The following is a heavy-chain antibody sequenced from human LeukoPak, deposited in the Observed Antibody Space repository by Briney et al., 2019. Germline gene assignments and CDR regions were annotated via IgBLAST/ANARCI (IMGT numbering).Heavy chain of an antibody. D-gene: IGHD5-12*01. J-gene: IGHJ4*02. CDR3: ARLSNSGYIIYFDY. CDR2: INPNSGVT. CDR1: VYTFTDYY. V-gene: IGHV1-2*02. Sequence: GASVKVSCKASVYTFTDYYMHWVGQAPGQGLEWMGWINPNSGVTNYAKKFQGRVTMTTYKSVSTPYMELCRLRSDDTAVYYCARLSNSGYIIYFDYWGQGTLVTVSS.